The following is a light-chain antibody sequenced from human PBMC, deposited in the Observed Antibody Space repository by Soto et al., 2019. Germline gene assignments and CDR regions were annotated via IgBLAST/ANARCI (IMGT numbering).Light chain of an antibody. V-gene: IGKV3-11*01. J-gene: IGKJ1*01. CDR1: QSVSSY. CDR2: DAS. CDR3: QQRSNWKGT. Sequence: EIVLTQSPATLSLSPGERATLSCRASQSVSSYLAWYQQKPGQAPRLLIYDASNRATGIPARFSGSGSGTDFTLTISSLEPEDFAVYYCQQRSNWKGTFGPGTKVEIK.